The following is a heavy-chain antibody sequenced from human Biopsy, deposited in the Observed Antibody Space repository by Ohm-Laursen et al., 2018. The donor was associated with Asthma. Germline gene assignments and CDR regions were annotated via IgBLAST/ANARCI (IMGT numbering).Heavy chain of an antibody. J-gene: IGHJ6*02. V-gene: IGHV1-18*01. Sequence: ASVKVYCKTSGYTFNSAGITWVRQAPGQGLEWMGWISVYNGNTKVAQKLQDRVTMITDTSTSTAYMELRSLRSDDTAVYFCARAVDYSHYYGIGVWGQGTTVTVS. CDR2: ISVYNGNT. CDR1: GYTFNSAG. CDR3: ARAVDYSHYYGIGV. D-gene: IGHD3-10*01.